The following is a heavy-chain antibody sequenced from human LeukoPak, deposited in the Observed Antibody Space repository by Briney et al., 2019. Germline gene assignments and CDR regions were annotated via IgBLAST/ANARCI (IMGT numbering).Heavy chain of an antibody. CDR3: ARGAAVYNWFDP. D-gene: IGHD6-25*01. J-gene: IGHJ5*02. Sequence: AASVKVSCKASGGTFSSYAISWVRQAPGQGLEWMGRIIPILGIANYAQKFQGRVTITADKSTSTAYMELSSLRSEDTAVYYCARGAAVYNWFDPWGQGTLVTVSS. CDR2: IIPILGIA. V-gene: IGHV1-69*04. CDR1: GGTFSSYA.